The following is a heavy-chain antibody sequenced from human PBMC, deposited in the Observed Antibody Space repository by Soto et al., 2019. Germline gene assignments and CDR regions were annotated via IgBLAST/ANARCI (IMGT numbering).Heavy chain of an antibody. J-gene: IGHJ4*02. CDR1: GGSISSGGYY. Sequence: SETLSLTCTVSGGSISSGGYYWSWIRQHPGKGLEWIGYIYYSGSTYYNPSLKSRVTISVDTSKNQFSLKLSSVTAADTAVYYCAREPYYYGSGSSRGYWGQGTLVTVSS. D-gene: IGHD3-10*01. CDR3: AREPYYYGSGSSRGY. V-gene: IGHV4-31*03. CDR2: IYYSGST.